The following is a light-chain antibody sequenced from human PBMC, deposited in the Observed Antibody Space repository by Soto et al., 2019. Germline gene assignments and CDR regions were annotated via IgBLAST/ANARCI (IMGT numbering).Light chain of an antibody. CDR2: TGS. J-gene: IGKJ4*01. Sequence: DLQMTQSPSSVSASVGDRVSITCRASQGISNWLAWYQQKPGRAPKLLIYTGSSLQSGVPTRFIGTGSGTDFTLTISSLQPEDVATYYCQQANSFPLTFGGGTKVEIK. CDR1: QGISNW. CDR3: QQANSFPLT. V-gene: IGKV1-12*01.